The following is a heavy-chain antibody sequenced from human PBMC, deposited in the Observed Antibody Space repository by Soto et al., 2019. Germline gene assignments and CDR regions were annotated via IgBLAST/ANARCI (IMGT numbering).Heavy chain of an antibody. Sequence: SETLSLPWTVSGGTVSSRSHDWGCVHQPPGKGLEWIGSVYYSGSTYYNPSLESRVTISVDKSKNQFSLKLMSLSAADTAVYYCGRLEGLATISYYFDYWGQGALVTVSS. CDR3: GRLEGLATISYYFDY. CDR1: GGTVSSRSHD. J-gene: IGHJ4*02. V-gene: IGHV4-39*01. D-gene: IGHD3-9*01. CDR2: VYYSGST.